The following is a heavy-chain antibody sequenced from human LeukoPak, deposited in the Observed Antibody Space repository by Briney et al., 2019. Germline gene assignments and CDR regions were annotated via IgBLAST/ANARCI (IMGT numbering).Heavy chain of an antibody. D-gene: IGHD3-3*02. V-gene: IGHV3-53*01. CDR2: FYSGGDT. CDR1: GFTFSSYA. CDR3: ARDSTGYWYFDL. J-gene: IGHJ2*01. Sequence: PGRSLRLSCAASGFTFSSYAMHWVRQAPGKGLEWVSVFYSGGDTHYADSVKGRFTISRDNSKNTLYLQMNSLRAEDTAVYYCARDSTGYWYFDLWGRGTLVSVSS.